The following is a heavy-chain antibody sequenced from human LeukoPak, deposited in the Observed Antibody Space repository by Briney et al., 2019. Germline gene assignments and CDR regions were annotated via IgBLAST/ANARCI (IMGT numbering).Heavy chain of an antibody. CDR3: ARVVRGGRSDY. J-gene: IGHJ4*02. CDR1: GGTFSSYA. D-gene: IGHD2-15*01. V-gene: IGHV1-8*02. CDR2: MNPNSGNR. Sequence: ASVKVSCKASGGTFSSYAINWVRQATGQGLEWMGWMNPNSGNRGYAQKFQGRVTMTRDTSIRTAYMELSSLKSEDTAVYYCARVVRGGRSDYWGQGTLVTVSS.